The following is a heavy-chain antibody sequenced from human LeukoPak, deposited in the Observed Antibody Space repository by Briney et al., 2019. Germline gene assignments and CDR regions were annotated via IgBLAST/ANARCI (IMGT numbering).Heavy chain of an antibody. CDR3: ARDGGAVHFDY. Sequence: GGSLRLSCAASGFMFSSYFMNWVRQAPGKGLEWVSSISPSSGDSYYPDSVRGRFTISRDNAKNSLYLQMNSLRAEDTAVYYCARDGGAVHFDYWGQGTLVTVSS. V-gene: IGHV3-21*01. CDR2: ISPSSGDS. J-gene: IGHJ4*02. D-gene: IGHD3-16*01. CDR1: GFMFSSYF.